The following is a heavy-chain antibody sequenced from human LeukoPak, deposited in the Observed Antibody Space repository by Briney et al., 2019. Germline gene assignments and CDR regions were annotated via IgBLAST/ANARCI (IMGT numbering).Heavy chain of an antibody. CDR3: ARDFFAFGGVIALLDY. CDR1: GFSFRHYG. J-gene: IGHJ4*02. D-gene: IGHD3-16*02. Sequence: GGSLRLSCAASGFSFRHYGMHWVRQAPGKGLEWVAFINYDGSNKYYADSVKGRFTISRDNSKNTLYLEINSLSADDTAVYYRARDFFAFGGVIALLDYWGQGTLVTVSS. V-gene: IGHV3-30*02. CDR2: INYDGSNK.